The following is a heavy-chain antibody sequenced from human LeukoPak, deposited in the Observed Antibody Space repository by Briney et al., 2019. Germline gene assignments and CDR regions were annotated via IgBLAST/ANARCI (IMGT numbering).Heavy chain of an antibody. J-gene: IGHJ4*02. Sequence: GGSLRLSCAASGFTFSDYYMSWIRQAPGKGLEWVSYISSSGSTICYADSVKGRFTISRDNAKNSLYLQMNSLRAEDTAVYYCAGGDTAFTYYFDYWGQGTLVTVSS. D-gene: IGHD5-18*01. CDR2: ISSSGSTI. CDR1: GFTFSDYY. V-gene: IGHV3-11*01. CDR3: AGGDTAFTYYFDY.